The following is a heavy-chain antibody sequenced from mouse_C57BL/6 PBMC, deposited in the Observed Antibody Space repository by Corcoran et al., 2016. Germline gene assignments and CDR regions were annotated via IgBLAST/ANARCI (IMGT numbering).Heavy chain of an antibody. V-gene: IGHV1-75*01. CDR3: ARSGYYGSSYAFAY. CDR2: ICPGSGST. D-gene: IGHD1-1*01. J-gene: IGHJ3*01. CDR1: GYTFTDYY. Sequence: QVQLQQSGPELVKPGASVKISCKASGYTFTDYYINWVKQRPGQGIEWIGWICPGSGSTYYNEKFKGKATLTVDKSSSTAYMLLSSLTSEDSAVYFCARSGYYGSSYAFAYWGQGTLVTVSA.